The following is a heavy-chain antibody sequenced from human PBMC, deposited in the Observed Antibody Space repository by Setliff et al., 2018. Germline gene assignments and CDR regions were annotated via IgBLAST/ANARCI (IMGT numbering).Heavy chain of an antibody. CDR3: ARGITPTTRPGYYYMDV. V-gene: IGHV4-59*11. CDR2: VYYSGLD. D-gene: IGHD3-16*01. CDR1: GDSISGRF. Sequence: PSETLSLTCTVSGDSISGRFWNWIRRTPDKGLEWIGRVYYSGLDDLNPSLQSRLTISVDTSKKQFSLSLTSVTAADTAIYYCARGITPTTRPGYYYMDVWGKGTTVTVSS. J-gene: IGHJ6*03.